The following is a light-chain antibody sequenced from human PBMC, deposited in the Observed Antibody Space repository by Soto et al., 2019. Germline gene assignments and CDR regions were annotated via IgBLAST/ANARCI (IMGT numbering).Light chain of an antibody. V-gene: IGLV4-69*01. CDR2: LNSDGSH. Sequence: QPVLTQSPSASASLGASVKLTCTLSSGHSSYAIAWHQQQPEKGPRYLMTLNSDGSHSKGDGLPYRFSGSISGAERYLTISSLHSEDEADYYCQTWGTGDWVFGGGTKLTVL. CDR3: QTWGTGDWV. CDR1: SGHSSYA. J-gene: IGLJ3*02.